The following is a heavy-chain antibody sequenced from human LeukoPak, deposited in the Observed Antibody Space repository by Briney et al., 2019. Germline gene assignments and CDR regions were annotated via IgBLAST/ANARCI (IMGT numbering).Heavy chain of an antibody. CDR2: IYSDNT. CDR1: GFTFSSYA. D-gene: IGHD4/OR15-4a*01. Sequence: PGGSLRLSCAASGFTFSSYAMSWVRQAPGKGLEWVSFIYSDNTPYSASVKGRFTISRDNSKNTLYLQMNSLRAEDTAVYYCARRAGAYSHPYDYWGQGTLVTVSS. J-gene: IGHJ4*02. CDR3: ARRAGAYSHPYDY. V-gene: IGHV3-53*01.